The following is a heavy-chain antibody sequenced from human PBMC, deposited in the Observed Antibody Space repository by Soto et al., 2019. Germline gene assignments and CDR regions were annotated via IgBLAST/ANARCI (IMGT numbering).Heavy chain of an antibody. J-gene: IGHJ6*02. D-gene: IGHD3-16*01. Sequence: SETLSLTCNVPGGSIYTYYWNWIRQSPGNGLEWIGYISDGGSTNYNPSLKSRVTISVDTSKKQVSLKLSSVSAADTAVYYCARGLGTKGLAVWGQRTTVTVSS. CDR1: GGSIYTYY. CDR3: ARGLGTKGLAV. CDR2: ISDGGST. V-gene: IGHV4-59*01.